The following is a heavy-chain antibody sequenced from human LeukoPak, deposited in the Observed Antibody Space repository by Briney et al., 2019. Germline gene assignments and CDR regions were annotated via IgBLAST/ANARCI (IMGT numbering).Heavy chain of an antibody. CDR2: ISGSGGAT. CDR3: AKAPAAATKYYYGMDV. J-gene: IGHJ6*02. CDR1: LFTFNNYA. V-gene: IGHV3-23*01. D-gene: IGHD6-13*01. Sequence: GGSLRLSSAASLFTFNNYAMSWVRHAPEKGLEWVSPISGSGGATYYADSVKGPFTTSRDNSKNTLFLHMNSLRVEDTAVYYCAKAPAAATKYYYGMDVWGQGTTVTVSS.